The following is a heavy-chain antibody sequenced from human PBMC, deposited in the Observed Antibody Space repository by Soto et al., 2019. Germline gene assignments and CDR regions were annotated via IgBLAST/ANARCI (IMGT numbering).Heavy chain of an antibody. Sequence: ASVKVSCKASGYTFTSYGISWVRQAPGQGLEWMGWISAYNGNTNYAQKLQGRVTMTTDTSTSTAYMELSSLRSEDTAVYYCARDIVLVPNYNWFDPWGQGTLVTVSS. V-gene: IGHV1-18*01. J-gene: IGHJ5*02. CDR2: ISAYNGNT. CDR3: ARDIVLVPNYNWFDP. D-gene: IGHD2-2*01. CDR1: GYTFTSYG.